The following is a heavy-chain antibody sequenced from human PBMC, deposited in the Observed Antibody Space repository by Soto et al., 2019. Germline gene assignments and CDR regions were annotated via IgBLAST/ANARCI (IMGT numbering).Heavy chain of an antibody. Sequence: ASVKVSCKASGYTFITYYIHWVGQAPGQGLEWMGIINPRSGKKTYAQKFQGRVTMTRDTYASTAYMAVSRLKSDDTAVYYCERDFSWIQTNYDYFYFGMDVWG. CDR3: ERDFSWIQTNYDYFYFGMDV. CDR1: GYTFITYY. CDR2: INPRSGKK. J-gene: IGHJ6*02. V-gene: IGHV1-46*01. D-gene: IGHD5-18*01.